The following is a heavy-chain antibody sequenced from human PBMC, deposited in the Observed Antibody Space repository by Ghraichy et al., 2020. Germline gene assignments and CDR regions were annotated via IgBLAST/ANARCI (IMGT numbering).Heavy chain of an antibody. Sequence: GESLNISCAASGFTFSSYGMHWVRQAPGKGLEWVAVVWYDGSYKYYADSVKGRFTISRDNSKNTLYLQMNSLRAEDTAVYYCVSFDVKCGDDCYSGYWGQGTLVTVSS. CDR1: GFTFSSYG. CDR3: VSFDVKCGDDCYSGY. CDR2: VWYDGSYK. D-gene: IGHD2-21*02. V-gene: IGHV3-33*01. J-gene: IGHJ4*02.